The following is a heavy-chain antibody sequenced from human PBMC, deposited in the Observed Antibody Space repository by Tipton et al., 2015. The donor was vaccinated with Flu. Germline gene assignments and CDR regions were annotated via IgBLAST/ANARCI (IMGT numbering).Heavy chain of an antibody. D-gene: IGHD4-17*01. CDR1: GDSIGSPYY. V-gene: IGHV4-61*09. J-gene: IGHJ5*02. CDR2: IYTSGST. CDR3: ARDYGDLNWFDP. Sequence: TLSLTCSVSGDSIGSPYYWTWIRQPAGKGLEWIGQIYTSGSTKYNPSLKSRVTMSLDTSKNQFSLKMSSVTAADTAMYYCARDYGDLNWFDPWGQGTLVTVSS.